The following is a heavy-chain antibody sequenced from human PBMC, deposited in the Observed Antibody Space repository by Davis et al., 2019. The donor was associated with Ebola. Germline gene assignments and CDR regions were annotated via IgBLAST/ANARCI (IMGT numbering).Heavy chain of an antibody. V-gene: IGHV3-23*01. D-gene: IGHD1-26*01. CDR2: LGTSADT. CDR3: AKDTSNIWFDI. J-gene: IGHJ3*02. CDR1: GFRVSGPY. Sequence: GGSLRLSCAASGFRVSGPYMSWVRQAPGKGLEWVSTLGTSADTYYADSVKGCFTISRDNSKNTLYLQMNGLRVEDTAIYYCAKDTSNIWFDIWGQGTNVTVSS.